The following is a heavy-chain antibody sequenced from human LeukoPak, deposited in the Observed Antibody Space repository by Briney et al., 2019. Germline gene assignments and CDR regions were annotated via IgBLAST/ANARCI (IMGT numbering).Heavy chain of an antibody. J-gene: IGHJ4*02. Sequence: PGRSLRLSCAASGFTFSSYGMHWVRQAPGKGLEWVANIKQDGSEKFYVDSVKGRFTISGDNAKNSLYLQMNSLRAEDTAVYYCARKAGDYWGQGTLVTVSS. V-gene: IGHV3-7*01. D-gene: IGHD3-10*01. CDR2: IKQDGSEK. CDR3: ARKAGDY. CDR1: GFTFSSYG.